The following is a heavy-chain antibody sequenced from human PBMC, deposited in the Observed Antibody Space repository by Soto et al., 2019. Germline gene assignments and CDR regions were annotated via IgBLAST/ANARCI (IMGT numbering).Heavy chain of an antibody. Sequence: LSLTFAVYVGYCSGYYWSWIRQRPGKGREWIGEINHSGSTNYNPSLKSRVTISVDTSKNQFSLKLSSVTAADTAVYYCARLKGKTGPRRYYFDYWGQGTLVTVS. V-gene: IGHV4-34*01. J-gene: IGHJ4*02. CDR1: VGYCSGYY. CDR3: ARLKGKTGPRRYYFDY. CDR2: INHSGST.